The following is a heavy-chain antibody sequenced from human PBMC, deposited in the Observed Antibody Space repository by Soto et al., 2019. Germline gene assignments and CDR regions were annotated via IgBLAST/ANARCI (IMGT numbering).Heavy chain of an antibody. D-gene: IGHD3-10*01. V-gene: IGHV4-34*01. CDR3: ARGHVWFGELQLDY. Sequence: SETLSLTCAVYGGSFSGYYWSWIRQPPGKGLEWIGEINHSGSTNYNPSLKSRVTISVDTSKNQFSLKLSSVTAADTAVYYCARGHVWFGELQLDYWGQGTLVTVSS. CDR1: GGSFSGYY. J-gene: IGHJ4*02. CDR2: INHSGST.